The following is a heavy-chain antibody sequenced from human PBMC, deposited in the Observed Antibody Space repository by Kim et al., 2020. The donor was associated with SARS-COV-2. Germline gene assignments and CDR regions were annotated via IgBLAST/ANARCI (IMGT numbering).Heavy chain of an antibody. D-gene: IGHD3-3*01. CDR3: ARTYYDFWSGYPKDYFDY. Sequence: SETLSLTCTVSGGSISSSSYYWGWIRQPPGKGLEWIGSIYYSGSTYYNPSLKSRVTISVDTSKNQFSLKLSSVTAADTAVYYCARTYYDFWSGYPKDYFDYWGQGTLVTVSS. V-gene: IGHV4-39*01. CDR1: GGSISSSSYY. CDR2: IYYSGST. J-gene: IGHJ4*02.